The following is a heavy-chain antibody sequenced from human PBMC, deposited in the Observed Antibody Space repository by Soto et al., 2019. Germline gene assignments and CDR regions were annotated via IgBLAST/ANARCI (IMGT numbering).Heavy chain of an antibody. D-gene: IGHD3-22*01. J-gene: IGHJ4*02. V-gene: IGHV1-8*02. CDR1: GYTFTTYD. CDR2: MNPNSGNT. CDR3: ARGQYFSDSSGYDDY. Sequence: ASVKVSCKASGYTFTTYDINWVRQAAGQGLVWMGWMNPNSGNTGYAQKFQDRVTMTRDTSISTAYMELSDLRSEDTAVYYCARGQYFSDSSGYDDYWGQGTQITVSS.